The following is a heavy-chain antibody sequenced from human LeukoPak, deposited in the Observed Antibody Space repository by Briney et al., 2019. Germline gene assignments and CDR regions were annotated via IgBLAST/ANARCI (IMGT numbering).Heavy chain of an antibody. J-gene: IGHJ4*02. CDR3: ARYGYSYGPTYFDY. CDR1: GGSISSYY. D-gene: IGHD5-18*01. CDR2: IYTSGST. V-gene: IGHV4-4*07. Sequence: SETLSLTCTVSGGSISSYYWSWIRQPAGKGLEWIGRIYTSGSTNYNPSLKSRVTMSVDTSKNQFSLKLSSVTAADTAVYFCARYGYSYGPTYFDYWGQGTLVTVSS.